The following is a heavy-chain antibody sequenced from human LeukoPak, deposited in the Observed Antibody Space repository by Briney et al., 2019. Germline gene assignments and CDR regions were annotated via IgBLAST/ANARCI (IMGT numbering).Heavy chain of an antibody. D-gene: IGHD1-26*01. CDR1: GYTFTGYY. CDR2: INPNSGGT. J-gene: IGHJ3*02. CDR3: AIHEEWELLTDDAFDI. Sequence: ASVKVSCKASGYTFTGYYMHWVRQAPGQGLEWMGWINPNSGGTNYAQKFQGRVTMTRDTSISTAYMELSRLRSDDTAAYYCAIHEEWELLTDDAFDIWGQGTMVTVSS. V-gene: IGHV1-2*02.